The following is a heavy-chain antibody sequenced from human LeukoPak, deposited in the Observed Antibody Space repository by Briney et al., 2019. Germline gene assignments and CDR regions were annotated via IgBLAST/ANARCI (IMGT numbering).Heavy chain of an antibody. V-gene: IGHV3-48*01. CDR2: IRTGSGSI. D-gene: IGHD2-2*01. CDR1: GFSFSTYS. CDR3: AGDSSYAFDI. Sequence: GGSLRLSCAASGFSFSTYSMNWVRQAPGKGLEWVAYIRTGSGSIYYADSVKGRFTISRDNAKNSLYLQMSSLRVEDTAVYYCAGDSSYAFDIWGQGTMVTVSS. J-gene: IGHJ3*02.